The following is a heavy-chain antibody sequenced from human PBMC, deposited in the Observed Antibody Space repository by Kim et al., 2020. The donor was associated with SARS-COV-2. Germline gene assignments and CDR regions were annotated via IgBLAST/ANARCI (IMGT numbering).Heavy chain of an antibody. CDR2: NGNT. J-gene: IGHJ4*02. V-gene: IGHV1-3*01. Sequence: NGNTKYSQRFQGRVTFTRDKSATTAYMGLSRLTSEDTAVYYCARAQELDYWGQGTLVIVSS. CDR3: ARAQELDY. D-gene: IGHD1-7*01.